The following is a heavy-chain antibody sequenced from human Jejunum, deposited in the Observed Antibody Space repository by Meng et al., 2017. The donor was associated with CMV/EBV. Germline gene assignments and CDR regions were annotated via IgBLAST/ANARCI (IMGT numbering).Heavy chain of an antibody. CDR1: EYTFTNYY. CDR3: ASDFSGSAPSGFDY. V-gene: IGHV1-46*01. J-gene: IGHJ4*02. Sequence: ASEYTFTNYYMHWVRQAPGQGLEWMGIIHPSGGSTSYAQKFQGRVTMTRDTSTTTVYMELSSLRSEDTAVYYCASDFSGSAPSGFDYWGQGTLVTVSS. CDR2: IHPSGGST. D-gene: IGHD3-10*01.